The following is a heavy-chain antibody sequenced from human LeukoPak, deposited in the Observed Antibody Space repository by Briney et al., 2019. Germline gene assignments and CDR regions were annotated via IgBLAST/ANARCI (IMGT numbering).Heavy chain of an antibody. CDR2: ISAYNGNT. V-gene: IGHV1-18*01. CDR1: GYTFTRYG. Sequence: ASVTVSCKASGYTFTRYGISWVRQAPGQGLEWMGWISAYNGNTNYAQKLQCRVTLTTDTSTSTAYMELRSLRSDDPAVYYCARDRSSRWYDLFYWGQGTLVTVSS. CDR3: ARDRSSRWYDLFY. D-gene: IGHD6-19*01. J-gene: IGHJ4*02.